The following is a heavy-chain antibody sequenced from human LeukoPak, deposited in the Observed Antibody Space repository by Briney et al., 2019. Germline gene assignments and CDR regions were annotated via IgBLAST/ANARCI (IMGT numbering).Heavy chain of an antibody. CDR3: AELGITMIGGV. D-gene: IGHD3-10*02. J-gene: IGHJ6*04. CDR2: ISSSGGTI. Sequence: GSLRLSCAASGFTFSDYYMSWIRQAPGKGLEWVSYISSSGGTIYYADSAKGRFTISRDNAKNPLYLQMNSLRAEDTAVYYCAELGITMIGGVWGKGTTVTISS. V-gene: IGHV3-11*04. CDR1: GFTFSDYY.